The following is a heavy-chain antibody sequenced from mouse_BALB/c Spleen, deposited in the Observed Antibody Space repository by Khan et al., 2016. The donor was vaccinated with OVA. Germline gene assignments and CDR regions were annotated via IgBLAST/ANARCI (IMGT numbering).Heavy chain of an antibody. D-gene: IGHD2-14*01. V-gene: IGHV1-63*02. CDR3: AKGNTYVDYAMDY. J-gene: IGHJ4*01. CDR1: GYTFTNFW. Sequence: QVQLQQPGAELVRPGTSVKMSCKAVGYTFTNFWIGWVKQRPGHCLEWVGDIYPGGSSTNYIEKFKRQASLTADTSSSTAYMQLSSLSSEDSAVNDCAKGNTYVDYAMDYWGQGTSVTVSS. CDR2: IYPGGSST.